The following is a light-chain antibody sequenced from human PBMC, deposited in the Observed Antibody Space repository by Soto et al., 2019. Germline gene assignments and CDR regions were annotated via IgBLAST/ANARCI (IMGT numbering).Light chain of an antibody. Sequence: EIVLTQSPGTLSLSPGERATLSCRASQSVSSSYLAWYQQKPGQAPRLLIYGASSRATGIPDRFSGRGSGTDFTLTISRLEPEDFAVYYGQPYGSSPPYTFGQGTKLEIK. CDR2: GAS. CDR1: QSVSSSY. CDR3: QPYGSSPPYT. J-gene: IGKJ2*01. V-gene: IGKV3-20*01.